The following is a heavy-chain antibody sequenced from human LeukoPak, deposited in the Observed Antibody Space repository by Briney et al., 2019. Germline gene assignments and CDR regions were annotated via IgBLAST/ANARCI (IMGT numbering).Heavy chain of an antibody. J-gene: IGHJ4*02. CDR1: GGSFSNNY. D-gene: IGHD3-10*01. V-gene: IGHV4-34*01. CDR2: INRGGST. Sequence: SETLSLTCAVYGGSFSNNYWTWIRQPPGKGLEWIGEINRGGSTEYNPSLKSRVTISVDTSKSQFPLKLNSVTAADTAVYFCARGYDSGSYYRIWGQGTLVTVSS. CDR3: ARGYDSGSYYRI.